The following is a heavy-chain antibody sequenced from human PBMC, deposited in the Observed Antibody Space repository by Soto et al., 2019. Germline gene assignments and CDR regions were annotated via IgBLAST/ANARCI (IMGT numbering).Heavy chain of an antibody. D-gene: IGHD3-10*01. CDR3: ARVLSLHYYGSGSYYNEYYYYYGMDV. Sequence: PSETLSLTCAVSGGSISSSNWWSWVRQPPGKGLEWIGEIYHSGSTNYNPSLKSRVTISVDKSKNQFSLKLSSVTAADTAVYYCARVLSLHYYGSGSYYNEYYYYYGMDVCGQGTTVTVSS. CDR1: GGSISSSNW. V-gene: IGHV4-4*02. CDR2: IYHSGST. J-gene: IGHJ6*02.